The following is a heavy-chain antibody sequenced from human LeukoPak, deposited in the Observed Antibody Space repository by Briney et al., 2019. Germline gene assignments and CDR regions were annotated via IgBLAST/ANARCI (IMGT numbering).Heavy chain of an antibody. CDR2: INHSGST. Sequence: SETLSLTCAVYGGSFSGYYWSWLRQPPGKGLEWIGEINHSGSTNYNPSLKSRVTISVDTSKNQFSLKLSSVTAADTAVYYCARGFFRYSSSAALDYWGQGTLVTVSS. D-gene: IGHD6-6*01. CDR3: ARGFFRYSSSAALDY. V-gene: IGHV4-34*01. J-gene: IGHJ4*02. CDR1: GGSFSGYY.